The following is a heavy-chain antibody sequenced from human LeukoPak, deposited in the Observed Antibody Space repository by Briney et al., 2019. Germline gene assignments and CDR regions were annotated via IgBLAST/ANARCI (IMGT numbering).Heavy chain of an antibody. CDR1: GGSFSGYF. V-gene: IGHV4-34*01. Sequence: PSETLSLTCTFYGGSFSGYFWSWIRQPPGKGLEWIGEISHSGSTNYNPSLKSRVTVSVDTSKNHFSLKLSSVTAADTAVCYCAREGAKMATIFYSPNFFDYWGQGTLVTVSS. J-gene: IGHJ4*02. CDR2: ISHSGST. D-gene: IGHD5-24*01. CDR3: AREGAKMATIFYSPNFFDY.